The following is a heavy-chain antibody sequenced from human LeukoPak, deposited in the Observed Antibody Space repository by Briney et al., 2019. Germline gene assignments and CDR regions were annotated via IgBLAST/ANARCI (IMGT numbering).Heavy chain of an antibody. CDR2: INSDGSIT. J-gene: IGHJ4*02. D-gene: IGHD1-1*01. CDR3: ASQDPGTTYFDY. V-gene: IGHV3-74*01. Sequence: GGSLRLSCAASGFTFTTYWMHWVRQAPGKGLVWVSHINSDGSITSYADSVKGRFTISRDNAKNTLYLQMNSLRPEDTAVYYCASQDPGTTYFDYWGQGTLVTVSS. CDR1: GFTFTTYW.